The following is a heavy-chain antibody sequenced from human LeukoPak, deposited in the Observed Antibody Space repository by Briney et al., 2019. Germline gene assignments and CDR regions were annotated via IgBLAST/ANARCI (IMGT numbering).Heavy chain of an antibody. J-gene: IGHJ5*02. D-gene: IGHD3-22*01. CDR1: GGSFSGYY. Sequence: SETLSLTCAVYGGSFSGYYWSWIRQPPGKGLEWIGEINHSGSTNYNPSLKSRVIISVDTSKNQFSLRLSSVTAADTAVYYCATEASGGYFDPWGQGTLVTVSS. CDR2: INHSGST. CDR3: ATEASGGYFDP. V-gene: IGHV4-34*01.